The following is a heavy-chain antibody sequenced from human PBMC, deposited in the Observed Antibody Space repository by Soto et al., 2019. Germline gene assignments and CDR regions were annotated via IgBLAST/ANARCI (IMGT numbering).Heavy chain of an antibody. D-gene: IGHD2-2*01. CDR3: ARDHRGYCSSTSCPPGYYYYGMDV. J-gene: IGHJ6*02. CDR2: IYYSGGT. Sequence: SETLSLTCTVSGGSISSGGYYWSWIRQHPGKGLEWIGYIYYSGGTYYNPSLKSRVTISVDTSKNQFSLKLSSVTAADTAVYYCARDHRGYCSSTSCPPGYYYYGMDVWGQGTTVTVSS. V-gene: IGHV4-31*03. CDR1: GGSISSGGYY.